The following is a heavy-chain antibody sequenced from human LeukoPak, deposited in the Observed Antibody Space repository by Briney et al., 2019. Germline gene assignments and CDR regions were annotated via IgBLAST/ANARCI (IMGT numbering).Heavy chain of an antibody. CDR3: ATYRQVLLPFES. D-gene: IGHD2-8*02. Sequence: GGSLRLSCVASGFTFTAYWMNWVRQAPGKGLERVANIKEDESEINYVDSVKGRFTISRDNAKKSLYLQMNSLRAEDTAIYYCATYRQVLLPFESWGQGTLVTVSS. CDR2: IKEDESEI. V-gene: IGHV3-7*03. CDR1: GFTFTAYW. J-gene: IGHJ4*02.